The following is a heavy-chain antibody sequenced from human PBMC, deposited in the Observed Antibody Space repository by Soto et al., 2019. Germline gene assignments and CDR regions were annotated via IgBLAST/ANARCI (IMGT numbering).Heavy chain of an antibody. V-gene: IGHV3-64D*06. CDR1: GFNLSSYA. CDR3: VKGSGSYYYYVMDV. Sequence: GGSLRLSCSASGFNLSSYAMHWVRQAPGKGLEYVSAIRSSGNSTNYADSVKGRFAVSRDNSKNTLYLQMSSLRTEDTAVYYCVKGSGSYYYYVMDVWGQGTTVTVSS. D-gene: IGHD3-10*01. CDR2: IRSSGNST. J-gene: IGHJ6*02.